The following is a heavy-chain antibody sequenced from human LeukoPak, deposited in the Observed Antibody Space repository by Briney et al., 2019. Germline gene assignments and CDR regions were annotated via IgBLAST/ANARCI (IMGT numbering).Heavy chain of an antibody. CDR2: MNPNSGNT. J-gene: IGHJ6*03. D-gene: IGHD3-9*01. Sequence: ASVKVSCKASGYTFTSYDINWVRQATGQGLEWMGRMNPNSGNTGYAQKFQGRVTMTRNTSISTAYMELSSLRSEDTAVYYCARGGILTRYYRYYYYYMDVWGKGTTVTVSS. V-gene: IGHV1-8*01. CDR1: GYTFTSYD. CDR3: ARGGILTRYYRYYYYYMDV.